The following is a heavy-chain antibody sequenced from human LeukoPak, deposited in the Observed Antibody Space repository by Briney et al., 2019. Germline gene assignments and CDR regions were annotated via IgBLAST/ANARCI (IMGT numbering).Heavy chain of an antibody. CDR2: IWYDGSNK. Sequence: GGSLRLSCAASGFTFSSYGMHCVRQAPGKGLEGVAVIWYDGSNKYYADSVKGRFTISRDNSKNTLYLQMNSLRAEDTAVYYCARGETQWLQARLNYWGQGTLVTVSS. V-gene: IGHV3-33*01. CDR3: ARGETQWLQARLNY. CDR1: GFTFSSYG. D-gene: IGHD6-19*01. J-gene: IGHJ4*02.